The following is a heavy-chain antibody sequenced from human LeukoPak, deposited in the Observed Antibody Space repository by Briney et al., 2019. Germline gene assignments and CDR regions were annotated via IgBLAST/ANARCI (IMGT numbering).Heavy chain of an antibody. CDR1: GVSISSDNW. V-gene: IGHV4-4*02. J-gene: IGHJ4*02. D-gene: IGHD5-24*01. CDR2: THRSGDT. Sequence: SGTLSLTCAVCGVSISSDNWWTWVRQPPGKGLEWIGETHRSGDTKYNPSLRGRATISMDNSKNHLSLNLFSVTAADTAMYYYATRDQSRTYMAPPDYWGQGTLVTVSS. CDR3: ATRDQSRTYMAPPDY.